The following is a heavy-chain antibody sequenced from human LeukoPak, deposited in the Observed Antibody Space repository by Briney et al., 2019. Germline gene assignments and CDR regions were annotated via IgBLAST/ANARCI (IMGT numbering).Heavy chain of an antibody. CDR2: NSSSCCYI. D-gene: IGHD3-16*02. V-gene: IGHV3-21*01. CDR3: ARRRSDYVWGSYRETEAFDI. Sequence: PGGSLRLLCAASGFLFSRYRKIWVRQATGKGLEWVSYNSSSCCYIYYADSVKGRFTISRDNAKNPLYLQMSSLRAEDTAVYYCARRRSDYVWGSYRETEAFDIWGQGTMVTVSS. CDR1: GFLFSRYR. J-gene: IGHJ3*02.